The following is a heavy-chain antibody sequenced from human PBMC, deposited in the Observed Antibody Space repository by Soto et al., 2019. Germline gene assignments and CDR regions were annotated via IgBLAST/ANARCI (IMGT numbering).Heavy chain of an antibody. CDR1: GTSISSYD. V-gene: IGHV4-59*01. D-gene: IGHD2-8*01. CDR3: ARYNSYAIDY. J-gene: IGHJ4*02. Sequence: PSETLSITSTSSGTSISSYDCSLIRQPPGKGLEWIANIHYSGTTNYNPSLASRVTLSVDTSKNQFSLKMTSVTAADRAMYFCARYNSYAIDYWVRGTLVPGSS. CDR2: IHYSGTT.